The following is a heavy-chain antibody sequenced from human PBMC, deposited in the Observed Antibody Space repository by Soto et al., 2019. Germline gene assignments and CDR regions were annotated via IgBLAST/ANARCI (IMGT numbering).Heavy chain of an antibody. CDR2: IKSKTDGGTT. CDR3: TTRYGDYHDY. Sequence: KGLEWVGRIKSKTDGGTTDYAAPVKGRFTITRDDSKNTLYLQMNSLKTEDTAVYYCTTRYGDYHDYWGQGTLVTVSS. J-gene: IGHJ4*02. D-gene: IGHD4-17*01. V-gene: IGHV3-15*07.